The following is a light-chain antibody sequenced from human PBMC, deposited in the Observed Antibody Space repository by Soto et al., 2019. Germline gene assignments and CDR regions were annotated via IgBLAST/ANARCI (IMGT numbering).Light chain of an antibody. Sequence: EIVLTQSPVAVSLSPGEGATLSCRASQSVSGRFLTWYQQKGGQAPRLLIYDASSRATGIPDRFSGSGSGTDFTLTISRLEPEDFAVYYCQHHDSSPTWTFGQGTKVDIK. CDR3: QHHDSSPTWT. CDR2: DAS. CDR1: QSVSGRF. J-gene: IGKJ1*01. V-gene: IGKV3-20*01.